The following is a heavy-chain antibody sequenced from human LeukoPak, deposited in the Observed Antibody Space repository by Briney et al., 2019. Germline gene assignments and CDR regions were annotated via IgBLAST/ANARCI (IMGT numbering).Heavy chain of an antibody. V-gene: IGHV3-53*01. Sequence: GGSLRLSCAASGFTVSSNYMSWVRQAPGKGLEWVSVIYSGGSTYYADSVKGRFTISRDNSKNTLYLQMNSLRAEDTAVYYCARCSTARSYYFYYWAQGTLVTVSS. D-gene: IGHD1-26*01. CDR3: ARCSTARSYYFYY. CDR2: IYSGGST. CDR1: GFTVSSNY. J-gene: IGHJ4*02.